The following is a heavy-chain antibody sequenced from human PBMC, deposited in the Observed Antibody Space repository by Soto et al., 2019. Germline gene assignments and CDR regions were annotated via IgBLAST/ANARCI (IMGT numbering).Heavy chain of an antibody. D-gene: IGHD3-22*01. J-gene: IGHJ3*02. CDR2: IFHGGTT. V-gene: IGHV4-30-2*01. Sequence: SETLSLTCTVSGGSISSGSYSWSWIRQPPGKGLEWIGYIFHGGTTYYNPSLKSRVTISVDRSKSQFSLRLSSVTASDTAMYYCARGPYDSTGYFYAFDIWGQGTMVTVSS. CDR1: GGSISSGSYS. CDR3: ARGPYDSTGYFYAFDI.